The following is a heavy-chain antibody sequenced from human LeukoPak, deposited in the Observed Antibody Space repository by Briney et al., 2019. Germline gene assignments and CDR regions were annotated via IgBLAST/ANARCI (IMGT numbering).Heavy chain of an antibody. CDR2: IYYSGST. J-gene: IGHJ6*03. D-gene: IGHD2-2*01. CDR3: ARVKMCTSCHYYYYYYMDV. V-gene: IGHV4-59*01. Sequence: SETLSLTCTVSGGSISSYYWSWFRQPPGKGLEWIGYIYYSGSTNYNPSLKSRVTISVDTSKNQFSLKLSSVTAADTAVYYCARVKMCTSCHYYYYYYMDVWGKGTTVTVSS. CDR1: GGSISSYY.